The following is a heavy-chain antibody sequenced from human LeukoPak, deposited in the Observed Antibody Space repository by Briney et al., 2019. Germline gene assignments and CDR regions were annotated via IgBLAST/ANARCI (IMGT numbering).Heavy chain of an antibody. V-gene: IGHV3-30-3*01. Sequence: GGSLRLSCAASGFAFSSYAMHWVRQAPGKGLEWVAVISYDGSNKYYADSVKGRFTISRDNSKNTLYLQMNSLRAEDTAVYYCARDASYYDFWSGYSGLDPWGQGTLVTVSS. J-gene: IGHJ5*02. CDR2: ISYDGSNK. CDR3: ARDASYYDFWSGYSGLDP. D-gene: IGHD3-3*01. CDR1: GFAFSSYA.